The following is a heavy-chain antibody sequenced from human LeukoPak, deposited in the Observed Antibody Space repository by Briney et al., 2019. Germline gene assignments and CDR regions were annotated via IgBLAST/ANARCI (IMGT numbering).Heavy chain of an antibody. CDR2: INPNSGGT. CDR1: GYTFTGYY. J-gene: IGHJ4*02. Sequence: ASVKVSCKASGYTFTGYYMHWVRQAPGQGLEWMGWINPNSGGTNYAQKFQGRVTMTRDTSISTAYMELSRLRSDDTAVYYCARDLTALGAFDYWGQGTLVTVSS. CDR3: ARDLTALGAFDY. V-gene: IGHV1-2*02. D-gene: IGHD3-16*01.